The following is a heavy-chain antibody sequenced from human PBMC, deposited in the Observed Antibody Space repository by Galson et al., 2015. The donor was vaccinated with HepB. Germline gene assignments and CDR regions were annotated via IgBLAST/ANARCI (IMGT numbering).Heavy chain of an antibody. D-gene: IGHD6-13*01. Sequence: SLRLSCAASGFTFSSYAMHWVRQAPGKELEWAAVISYDGSIKHYGDSVKGRFTISRDNSKNTLYVQMNSLRAEDTAVYYCARDLWSAAGFPGIWVQGTLVTVTS. V-gene: IGHV3-30-3*01. J-gene: IGHJ4*02. CDR1: GFTFSSYA. CDR2: ISYDGSIK. CDR3: ARDLWSAAGFPGI.